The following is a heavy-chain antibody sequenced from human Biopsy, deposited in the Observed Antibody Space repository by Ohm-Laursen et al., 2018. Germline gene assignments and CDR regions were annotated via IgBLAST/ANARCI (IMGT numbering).Heavy chain of an antibody. Sequence: GATVKISCKASGYNFVNYYINWVRKVPGQGLEWLGVVNPVAEATMYAQKFQDRITLTRDASTNTVYMDLTSLTSEDTAVYYCARESPLRLGVCGAIRCFKAVFGMDVWGQGTTVIVSS. V-gene: IGHV1-46*01. CDR3: ARESPLRLGVCGAIRCFKAVFGMDV. CDR2: VNPVAEAT. D-gene: IGHD2-21*01. CDR1: GYNFVNYY. J-gene: IGHJ6*02.